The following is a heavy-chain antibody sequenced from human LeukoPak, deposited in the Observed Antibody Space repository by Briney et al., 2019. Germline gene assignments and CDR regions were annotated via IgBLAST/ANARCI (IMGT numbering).Heavy chain of an antibody. Sequence: GGSLRLSCAASGFTFTSYYMHWVRQAPGQGLEWMGIINPSGGSTSYAQKFQGRVTMTRDTSTSTVYMELSSLRSEDTAVYYCARGYYYDSSGYPWFDPWGQGTLVTVSS. CDR3: ARGYYYDSSGYPWFDP. CDR1: GFTFTSYY. D-gene: IGHD3-22*01. V-gene: IGHV1-46*01. CDR2: INPSGGST. J-gene: IGHJ5*02.